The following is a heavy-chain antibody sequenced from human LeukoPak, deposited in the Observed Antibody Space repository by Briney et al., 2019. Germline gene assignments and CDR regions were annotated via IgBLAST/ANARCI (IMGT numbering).Heavy chain of an antibody. CDR3: ARGKYYDILTGYWNI. Sequence: GASVKVSCKASGYTFTSYYMHWVRQAPGQGLEWMGWINPNSGGTNYAQKFQGRVTMTRDTSISTAYMELSRLRSDDTAVYYCARGKYYDILTGYWNIWGQGTTVTVSS. CDR2: INPNSGGT. D-gene: IGHD3-9*01. CDR1: GYTFTSYY. V-gene: IGHV1-2*02. J-gene: IGHJ6*02.